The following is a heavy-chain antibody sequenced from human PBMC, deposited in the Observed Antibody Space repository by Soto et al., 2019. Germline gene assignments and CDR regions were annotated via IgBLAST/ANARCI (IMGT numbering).Heavy chain of an antibody. Sequence: QVQLVRSGAEVKKPGSSVKVSCKASGGSFSSYAINWVRQAPGQGLEWMGGIIPIFGASNYAQKFQGRVTITADESTSTAYMELSSLRSEDTAVYYCARGLHDITMVRGTFYGMDVWGQGTTVTVSS. CDR3: ARGLHDITMVRGTFYGMDV. D-gene: IGHD3-10*01. CDR1: GGSFSSYA. V-gene: IGHV1-69*01. J-gene: IGHJ6*02. CDR2: IIPIFGAS.